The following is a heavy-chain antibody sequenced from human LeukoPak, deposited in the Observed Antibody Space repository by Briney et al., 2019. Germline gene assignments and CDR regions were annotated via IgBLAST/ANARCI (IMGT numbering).Heavy chain of an antibody. V-gene: IGHV3-23*01. D-gene: IGHD3-22*01. CDR2: ISGSGGST. CDR3: ARDPIFYDSSGYYPENAFDI. Sequence: PGGSLRLSCAASGFTFSSYAMSWVRQVPGKGLEWVSAISGSGGSTYYADSVKGRFTISRDNSKNTLYLQMNSLRAEDTAVYYCARDPIFYDSSGYYPENAFDIWGQGTMVTVSS. J-gene: IGHJ3*02. CDR1: GFTFSSYA.